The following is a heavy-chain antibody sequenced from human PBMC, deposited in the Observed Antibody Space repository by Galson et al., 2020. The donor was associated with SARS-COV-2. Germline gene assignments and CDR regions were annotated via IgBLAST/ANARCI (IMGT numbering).Heavy chain of an antibody. CDR1: GYSFTSYW. J-gene: IGHJ6*02. D-gene: IGHD2-15*01. CDR2: IYPGDSDT. Sequence: GESLKISCKASGYSFTSYWIGWVRQMPGTGLEWMGVIYPGDSDTRYSPSFQGQVTISADRSISTAYLQWSSLKASDTAMYYCAKEIWVGNYYYGMDVWGQGTTVTVSS. V-gene: IGHV5-51*01. CDR3: AKEIWVGNYYYGMDV.